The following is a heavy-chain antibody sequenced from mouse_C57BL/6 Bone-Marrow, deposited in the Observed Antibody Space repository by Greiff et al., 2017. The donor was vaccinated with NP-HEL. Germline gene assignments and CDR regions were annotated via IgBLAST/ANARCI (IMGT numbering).Heavy chain of an antibody. J-gene: IGHJ3*01. CDR1: GYTFTSYW. Sequence: QVQLQQSGAELAKPGASVKLSCKASGYTFTSYWMHWVKQRPGQGLEWIGYINPSSGYTKYNQKFKDKATLTADKSSSTAYMQLSSLTYEDSAVYDCETEFISTVGGFAYWGQGTLVTVSA. CDR3: ETEFISTVGGFAY. CDR2: INPSSGYT. D-gene: IGHD1-1*01. V-gene: IGHV1-7*01.